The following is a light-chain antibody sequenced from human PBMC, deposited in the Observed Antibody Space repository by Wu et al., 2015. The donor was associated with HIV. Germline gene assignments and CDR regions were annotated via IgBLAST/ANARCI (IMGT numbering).Light chain of an antibody. CDR3: QQSYGNPPT. V-gene: IGKV1-39*01. J-gene: IGKJ1*01. Sequence: DIQMTQSPSSLSASVGDRVVITCRASRTISNYFNWYQQKPGQAPRLLIYAASSLQSGVPSRFSGSGSGTDFTLTINGLQPEDFATYYCQQSYGNPPTFGQGTKVEIK. CDR2: AAS. CDR1: RTISNY.